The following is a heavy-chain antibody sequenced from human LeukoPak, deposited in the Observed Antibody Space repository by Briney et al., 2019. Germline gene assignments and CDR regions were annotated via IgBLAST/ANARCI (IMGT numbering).Heavy chain of an antibody. CDR1: GYTFTGYY. Sequence: GASVKVSCKASGYTFTGYYMHWVRQAPGQGLEWMGWINPNSGGTNYAQKFQGRVTMTRDTSISTAYMELSRLRSDDTAVYYCARDPFDYYDSGTFFDYWGQGTLVTVSS. CDR3: ARDPFDYYDSGTFFDY. D-gene: IGHD3-22*01. CDR2: INPNSGGT. V-gene: IGHV1-2*02. J-gene: IGHJ4*02.